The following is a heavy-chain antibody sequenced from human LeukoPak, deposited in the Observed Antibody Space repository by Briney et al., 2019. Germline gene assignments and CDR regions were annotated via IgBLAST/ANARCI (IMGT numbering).Heavy chain of an antibody. CDR1: GFIFSAYE. Sequence: TGRSLRLSCTASGFIFSAYEMIWVRQAPGKGLEWVSGISGSGGATYYADSVKGRFTVSRDDPHNTLYLQMNSVRAEDTAVYFCARGGVDHYGSGTYYLMYYFDHWGQGALVTVSS. J-gene: IGHJ4*02. D-gene: IGHD3-10*01. V-gene: IGHV3-23*01. CDR2: ISGSGGAT. CDR3: ARGGVDHYGSGTYYLMYYFDH.